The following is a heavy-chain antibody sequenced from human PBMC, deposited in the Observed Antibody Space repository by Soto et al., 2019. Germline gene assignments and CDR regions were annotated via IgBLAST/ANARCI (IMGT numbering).Heavy chain of an antibody. Sequence: GGSLRLSCAASGFTFSSYWMSWVRQAPGKGLEWVANIKQDGSEKYYVDSVKGRFTISRDNAKNSLYLQMNSLRAEDTAVYYCARCYGDYGIYYHYYMDGWGTGTTVTLSS. D-gene: IGHD4-17*01. CDR3: ARCYGDYGIYYHYYMDG. V-gene: IGHV3-7*01. CDR1: GFTFSSYW. CDR2: IKQDGSEK. J-gene: IGHJ6*03.